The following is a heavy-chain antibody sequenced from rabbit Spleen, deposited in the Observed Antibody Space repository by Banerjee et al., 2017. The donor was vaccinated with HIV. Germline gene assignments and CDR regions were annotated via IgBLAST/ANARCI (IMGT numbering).Heavy chain of an antibody. CDR3: ARGGPYVELDV. CDR1: GFDFSSNA. CDR2: IYTGSSGYT. J-gene: IGHJ4*01. Sequence: QQQLEESGGGLVKPGGTLTLTCKASGFDFSSNAMCWVRQAPGKGLEWIACIYTGSSGYTYYASWAKGRFTISKTSSTTVTLQMTSLTAADTATYFCARGGPYVELDVWGQGTLVNVS. V-gene: IGHV1S45*01. D-gene: IGHD5-1*01.